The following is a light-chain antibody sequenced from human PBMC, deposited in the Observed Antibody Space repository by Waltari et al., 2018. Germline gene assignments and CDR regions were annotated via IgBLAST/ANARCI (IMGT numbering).Light chain of an antibody. CDR1: ESLVRRDGNPS. Sequence: DVVLTQSPLFLPVALGQPASISCRSSESLVRRDGNPSLYWFHQRPGQSPRRLIYKVSNRDSGVPDRFSCSGSGSDFTLEISRVEAEDVGIYYCMQGTHWPPWTFGQGTKVEI. V-gene: IGKV2-30*02. J-gene: IGKJ1*01. CDR2: KVS. CDR3: MQGTHWPPWT.